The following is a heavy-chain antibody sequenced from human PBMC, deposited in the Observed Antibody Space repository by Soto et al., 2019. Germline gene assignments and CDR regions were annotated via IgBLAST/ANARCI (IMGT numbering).Heavy chain of an antibody. CDR1: GDSVSSNSAA. CDR2: TYYRSKWYN. J-gene: IGHJ6*02. V-gene: IGHV6-1*01. CDR3: ARALVAAAARCGDYCYGMDV. D-gene: IGHD6-13*01. Sequence: SHTLSLTCAISGDSVSSNSAAWNWIRQSPSRGLEWLGRTYYRSKWYNDYAVSVKSRITINPDTSKNQFSLQLNSVTPEDPAVYYCARALVAAAARCGDYCYGMDVWGQGTSVTVSS.